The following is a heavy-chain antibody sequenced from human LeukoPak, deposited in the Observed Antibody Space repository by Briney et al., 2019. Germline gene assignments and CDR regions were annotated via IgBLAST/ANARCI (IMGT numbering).Heavy chain of an antibody. CDR3: AREEGGKLGIDYYFDY. D-gene: IGHD7-27*01. CDR2: ISYSGNTI. Sequence: GGSLRLSCAASGFTFSDYYMSWVRQAPGKGLEWLSQISYSGNTINYLDSVRGRFSVSRDNSKNSLYLQMNSLRAEDTAMYYCAREEGGKLGIDYYFDYWGQGTLVTVSS. CDR1: GFTFSDYY. J-gene: IGHJ4*02. V-gene: IGHV3-11*04.